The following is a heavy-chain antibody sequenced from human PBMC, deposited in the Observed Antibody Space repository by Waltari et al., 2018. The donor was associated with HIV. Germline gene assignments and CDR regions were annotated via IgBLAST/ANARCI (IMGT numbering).Heavy chain of an antibody. CDR3: TTGLDR. Sequence: EEQLVESGVGLVEPGGSLRLPCAASGLPFSHASMDWVRQAPGKGLEWVGRFKSKTDGGTTHYAAPVKDRCTIARDDSRNTLYLQMNSLRSDDTGMYYCTTGLDRWGQGTLVTVSS. CDR1: GLPFSHAS. CDR2: FKSKTDGGTT. J-gene: IGHJ5*02. V-gene: IGHV3-15*01.